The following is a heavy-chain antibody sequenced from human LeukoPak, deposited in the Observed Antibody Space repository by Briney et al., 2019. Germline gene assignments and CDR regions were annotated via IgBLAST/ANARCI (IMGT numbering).Heavy chain of an antibody. CDR1: GFTFSSYG. CDR3: ARDEDGDQDFDY. V-gene: IGHV3-48*03. J-gene: IGHJ4*02. CDR2: ISSGGHVI. Sequence: GGSLRLSCAASGFTFSSYGMTWVRQAPGKGLEWVSHISSGGHVISYEDSVKGRFIISRDDAESSLYLQMNSLRAEDMAVYYCARDEDGDQDFDYWGQGTLVTVSS. D-gene: IGHD7-27*01.